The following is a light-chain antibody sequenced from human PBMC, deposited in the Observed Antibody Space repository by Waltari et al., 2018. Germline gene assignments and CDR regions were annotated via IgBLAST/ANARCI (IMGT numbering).Light chain of an antibody. V-gene: IGKV4-1*01. CDR3: QQYYTNPIT. CDR1: QSLLYGANNRDY. CDR2: WAS. J-gene: IGKJ5*01. Sequence: DIVMTLSPDSLAVSLGERATLHCKSNQSLLYGANNRDYLAWVHQKPGQPPNLLIYWASTRESGVPDRFSGSGSGTDFTLTITSLQAEDVGVYYCQQYYTNPITFGQGTRLEI.